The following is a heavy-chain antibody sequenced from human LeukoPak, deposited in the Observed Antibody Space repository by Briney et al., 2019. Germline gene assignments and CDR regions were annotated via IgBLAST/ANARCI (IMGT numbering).Heavy chain of an antibody. Sequence: PSETLSLTCAVSGYSISSGYYWGWIRQPPGKGLEWIGSIYHSGSTYYNPSLKSRVTISVDTSKNQFSLKLSSVTAADTAVYYCARHRPQRLPTPGAFDIWVQGTMVTVSS. J-gene: IGHJ3*02. V-gene: IGHV4-38-2*01. D-gene: IGHD2-21*02. CDR2: IYHSGST. CDR1: GYSISSGYY. CDR3: ARHRPQRLPTPGAFDI.